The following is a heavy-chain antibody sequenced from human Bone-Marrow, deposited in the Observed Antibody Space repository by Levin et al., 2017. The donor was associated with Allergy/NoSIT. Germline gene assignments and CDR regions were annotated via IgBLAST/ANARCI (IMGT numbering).Heavy chain of an antibody. CDR1: GGSISSYY. V-gene: IGHV4-59*01. D-gene: IGHD3-22*01. CDR2: IYYSGST. CDR3: ARAGYYDSSGYLPNWFDP. J-gene: IGHJ5*02. Sequence: SETLSLTCTVSGGSISSYYWSWIRQPPGKGLEWIGYIYYSGSTNYNPSLKSRVTISVDTSKNQFSLKLSSVTAADTAVYYCARAGYYDSSGYLPNWFDPWGQGTLVTVSS.